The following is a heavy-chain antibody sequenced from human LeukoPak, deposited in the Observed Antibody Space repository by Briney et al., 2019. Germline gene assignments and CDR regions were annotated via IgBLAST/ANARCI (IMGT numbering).Heavy chain of an antibody. CDR1: GYTLTELS. J-gene: IGHJ5*02. CDR3: ATIPGYSGYDSA. V-gene: IGHV1-24*01. Sequence: ASVKVSCKVSGYTLTELSMHWVRQAPGKGPEWMGGFDPEDGETIYAQKFQGRVTMTEDTSTDTAYMELSSLRSEDTAVYYCATIPGYSGYDSAWGQGTLVTVSS. CDR2: FDPEDGET. D-gene: IGHD5-12*01.